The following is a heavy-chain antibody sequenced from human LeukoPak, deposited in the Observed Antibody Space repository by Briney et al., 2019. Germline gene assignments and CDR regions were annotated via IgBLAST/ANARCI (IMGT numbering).Heavy chain of an antibody. Sequence: AETLSLTCAVYGVSFSAYCWTWIRQPPGKGLEWIGEINHSGSTNYNPSLKSRRTISLDTSKNQFSLNLRSVTAADTAVYYCARVRITGTTGYYYMDVWGKGTTVTVSS. D-gene: IGHD1-7*01. CDR1: GVSFSAYC. CDR3: ARVRITGTTGYYYMDV. CDR2: INHSGST. V-gene: IGHV4-34*01. J-gene: IGHJ6*03.